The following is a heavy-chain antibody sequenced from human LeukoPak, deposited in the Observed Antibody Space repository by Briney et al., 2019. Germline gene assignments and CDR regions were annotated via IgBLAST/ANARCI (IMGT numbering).Heavy chain of an antibody. V-gene: IGHV3-15*01. CDR2: IKSKTHRGTT. CDR3: TTDPLGPVVTYYGGGFDY. CDR1: TFNIRNAW. D-gene: IGHD3-10*01. J-gene: IGHJ4*02. Sequence: GGSLRLYCEAYTFNIRNAWMSCVRQAPGKGTEWVRRIKSKTHRGTTDYAAPVKGRFTISRDDSKNTLYLQMNSLKTEDTAVYYCTTDPLGPVVTYYGGGFDYWGQGTLVTVSS.